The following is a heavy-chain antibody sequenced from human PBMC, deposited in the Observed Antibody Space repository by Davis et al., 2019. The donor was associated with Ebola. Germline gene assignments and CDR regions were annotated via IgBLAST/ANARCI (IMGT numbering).Heavy chain of an antibody. D-gene: IGHD6-13*01. CDR3: ARHIAAAGKFDY. CDR2: MNPNSGNT. Sequence: ASVKVSCKASGYAFTSYDINWVRQATGHGPEWMGWMNPNSGNTGYVEKFQGRVTMTRNTSISTAYMELSSLRSEDTAVYYCARHIAAAGKFDYWGQGTLVTVSS. V-gene: IGHV1-8*02. J-gene: IGHJ4*02. CDR1: GYAFTSYD.